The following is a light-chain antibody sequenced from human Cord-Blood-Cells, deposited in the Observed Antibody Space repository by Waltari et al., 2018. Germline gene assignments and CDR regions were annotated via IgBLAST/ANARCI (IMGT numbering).Light chain of an antibody. Sequence: NFMLTQPHSVSESPGKTVTISCTRSSGSIASNYVQWYQQRPGSAPTTVLYEDNQRPSGVPERFSGSIDSSSNSASLTISGLKTEDEADYYCQSYDSSNRVFGGGTKLTVL. J-gene: IGLJ3*02. CDR3: QSYDSSNRV. CDR2: EDN. V-gene: IGLV6-57*03. CDR1: SGSIASNY.